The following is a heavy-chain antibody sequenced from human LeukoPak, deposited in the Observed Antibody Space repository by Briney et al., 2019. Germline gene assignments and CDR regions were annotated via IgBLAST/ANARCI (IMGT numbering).Heavy chain of an antibody. CDR3: ARTPTAMVTPYYYGMDV. CDR2: IIPILGIA. V-gene: IGHV1-69*04. Sequence: SVKVSCKASGGTFSSYAISWVRQAPGQGLEWMGRIIPILGIANYAQKFQGGVTITADKSTSTAYMELSSLRSEDTAVYYCARTPTAMVTPYYYGMDVWGQGTTATVSS. D-gene: IGHD5-18*01. CDR1: GGTFSSYA. J-gene: IGHJ6*02.